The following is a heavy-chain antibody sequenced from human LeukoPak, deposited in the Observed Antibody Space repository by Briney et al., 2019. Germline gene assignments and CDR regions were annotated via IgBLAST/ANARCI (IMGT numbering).Heavy chain of an antibody. J-gene: IGHJ5*02. CDR3: ARAVVRGVMVWFDP. Sequence: ASVKVSCKASGYTFSTSSVHWVRQAPGQGLEWMGWISAYNGNTNYAQKLQGRVTMTTDTSTSTAYMELRSLRSDDTAVYYCARAVVRGVMVWFDPWGQGTLVTVSS. CDR2: ISAYNGNT. CDR1: GYTFSTSS. V-gene: IGHV1-18*04. D-gene: IGHD3-10*01.